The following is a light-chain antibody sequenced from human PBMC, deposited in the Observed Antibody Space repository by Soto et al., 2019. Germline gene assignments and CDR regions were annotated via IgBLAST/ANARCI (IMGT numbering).Light chain of an antibody. CDR3: AAWDDSLNGVV. J-gene: IGLJ3*02. V-gene: IGLV1-44*01. CDR2: ANN. Sequence: QSVLTQAPSMSGTPGQTVIISCSGSYSNIGSNAVAWYRQVPGSAPKLLIYANNQRPSGVPDRFSGSKSGASASLAIRGLQSEDEADFYCAAWDDSLNGVVFGGGTKVTVL. CDR1: YSNIGSNA.